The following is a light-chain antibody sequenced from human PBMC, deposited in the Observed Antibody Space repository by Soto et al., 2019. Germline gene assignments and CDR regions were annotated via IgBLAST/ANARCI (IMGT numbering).Light chain of an antibody. Sequence: EMVLTQSPGTLSLSPGERATISCMASQNISNYLIWYQQKPGQAPRLLIYDVSNRATGIPARFSGSGSETEFTLSISSLQSEDFAVYYCQQYNKWPPITFGQGTRLEIK. CDR3: QQYNKWPPIT. CDR2: DVS. V-gene: IGKV3D-15*01. J-gene: IGKJ5*01. CDR1: QNISNY.